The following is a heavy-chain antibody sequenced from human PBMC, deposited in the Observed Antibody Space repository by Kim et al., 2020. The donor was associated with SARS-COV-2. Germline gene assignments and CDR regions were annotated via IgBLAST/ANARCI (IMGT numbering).Heavy chain of an antibody. J-gene: IGHJ4*02. Sequence: SETLSLTCAVYGGSFSGYYWSWIRQPPGKGLEWIGEINHSGSTNYNPSLKSRVTISVDTSKNQFSLKLSSVTAADTAVYYCATGRAKKYYDFWSGLSYWGQGTLVTVSS. CDR1: GGSFSGYY. D-gene: IGHD3-3*01. CDR2: INHSGST. CDR3: ATGRAKKYYDFWSGLSY. V-gene: IGHV4-34*01.